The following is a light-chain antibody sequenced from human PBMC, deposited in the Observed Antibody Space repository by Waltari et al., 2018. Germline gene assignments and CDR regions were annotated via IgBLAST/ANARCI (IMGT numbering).Light chain of an antibody. J-gene: IGKJ2*01. Sequence: DIQMTQSPSSLSASVGDRVTITCRASQSISSYLNWYQKKPGKAPKLLIYAASGLQSGVPSRFSGSGYGSDFTLTISSLQPEDFAAYYCQQSYGKPYTFGQGTKLEIK. CDR2: AAS. CDR3: QQSYGKPYT. V-gene: IGKV1-39*01. CDR1: QSISSY.